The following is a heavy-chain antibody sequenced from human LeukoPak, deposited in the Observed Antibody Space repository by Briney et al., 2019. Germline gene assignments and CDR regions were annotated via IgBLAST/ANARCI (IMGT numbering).Heavy chain of an antibody. Sequence: ASVKVSCKASGYTFTSYGISWVRQAPGQGLEWMGWISAYNGNTNYAQKLQGRVTMTTDTSTSTAYMELRSLRSDDTAVYYCARDTIPGRDSSSWQPLGYYYGMDVWGQGTTVTVSS. V-gene: IGHV1-18*01. CDR3: ARDTIPGRDSSSWQPLGYYYGMDV. CDR1: GYTFTSYG. CDR2: ISAYNGNT. J-gene: IGHJ6*02. D-gene: IGHD6-13*01.